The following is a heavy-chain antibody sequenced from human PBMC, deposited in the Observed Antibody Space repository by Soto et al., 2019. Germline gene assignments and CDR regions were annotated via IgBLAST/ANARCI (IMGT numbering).Heavy chain of an antibody. V-gene: IGHV3-21*01. CDR2: ISTGSDYV. Sequence: GGSLRLSCATSGFTFSSYSMNWVRQAPGKDLEWISSISTGSDYVYYADSVEGRFTISRDNAKNSLYLQMDSLRADDTAVYYCARKSYSGDSGFYDYWGQGAPVTVSS. D-gene: IGHD3-22*01. J-gene: IGHJ4*02. CDR1: GFTFSSYS. CDR3: ARKSYSGDSGFYDY.